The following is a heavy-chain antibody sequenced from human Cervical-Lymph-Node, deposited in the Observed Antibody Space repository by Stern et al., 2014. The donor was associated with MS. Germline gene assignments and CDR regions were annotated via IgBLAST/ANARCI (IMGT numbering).Heavy chain of an antibody. Sequence: QVQLVQSGAAVKKPGSSVKVSCKASGGTFSTQAINWVRQAPGQGLAWVGGIIPIFGTPNYAQKVQDRVTITADESTSTAYMDLNSLRSEDTAVYYCATPSTVTVGGMDVWGQGTTVTVSS. D-gene: IGHD4-17*01. V-gene: IGHV1-69*01. CDR3: ATPSTVTVGGMDV. CDR1: GGTFSTQA. J-gene: IGHJ6*02. CDR2: IIPIFGTP.